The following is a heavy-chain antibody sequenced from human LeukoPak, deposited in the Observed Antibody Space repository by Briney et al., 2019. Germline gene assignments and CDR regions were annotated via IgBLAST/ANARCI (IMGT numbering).Heavy chain of an antibody. CDR1: GYTFTSYG. CDR3: ARVSERITIFGVVIAYFDY. J-gene: IGHJ4*02. Sequence: GASVKVSCKASGYTFTSYGISWVRQAPGRGLEWMGWISAYNGNTNYAQKLQGRVTMTTDTSTSTAYMELRSLRSDDTAVYYCARVSERITIFGVVIAYFDYWGQGTLVTVSS. V-gene: IGHV1-18*01. CDR2: ISAYNGNT. D-gene: IGHD3-3*01.